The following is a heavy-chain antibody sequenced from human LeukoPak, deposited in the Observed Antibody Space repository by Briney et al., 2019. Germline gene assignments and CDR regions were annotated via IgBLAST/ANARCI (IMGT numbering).Heavy chain of an antibody. Sequence: SETLSLTCTVSGGSINGDAYYWSWLRQHPGKGLEWIGYIYYSGGTYYNPSLKSRLTISIDTSKNQFSLKLNSVTAADTAVYYCAGGYGGYDNWGQGTLVTVSS. J-gene: IGHJ4*02. V-gene: IGHV4-31*03. CDR3: AGGYGGYDN. CDR2: IYYSGGT. D-gene: IGHD5-12*01. CDR1: GGSINGDAYY.